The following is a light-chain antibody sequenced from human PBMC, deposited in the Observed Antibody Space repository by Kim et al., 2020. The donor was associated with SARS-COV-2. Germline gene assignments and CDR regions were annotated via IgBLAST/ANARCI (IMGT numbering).Light chain of an antibody. CDR1: YIGGKS. Sequence: SYELTQPPSVSVAPRRTARISCAGSYIGGKSAHWYQQRPGQAPVLIIDFDSGRRSVIPERFSASNSGDTASLTITRVEAGDEADYFCQVWDSIRFLRVFG. CDR2: FDS. V-gene: IGLV3-21*04. J-gene: IGLJ3*02. CDR3: QVWDSIRFLRV.